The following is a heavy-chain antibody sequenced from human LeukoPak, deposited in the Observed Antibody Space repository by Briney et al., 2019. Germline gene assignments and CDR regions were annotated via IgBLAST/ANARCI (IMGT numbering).Heavy chain of an antibody. Sequence: SETLSLTCTVSGYSISSGYFWGWIRQPPGKGLEWIGTIYYSGSTYYHPSLKSRVTISVDTSKNQFSLKLSSVTAADTAVYYCARGEVATTHFDYWGQGTLVTVSS. CDR2: IYYSGST. CDR3: ARGEVATTHFDY. J-gene: IGHJ4*02. CDR1: GYSISSGYF. D-gene: IGHD5-12*01. V-gene: IGHV4-38-2*02.